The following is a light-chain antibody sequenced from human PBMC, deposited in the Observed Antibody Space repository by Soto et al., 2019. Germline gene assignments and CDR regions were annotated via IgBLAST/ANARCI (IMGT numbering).Light chain of an antibody. CDR3: HQYGSSITWT. Sequence: EVVLTQSPGTVSLSPGERATLSCRASQSVTSNYLAWYQQKPGQAPRLLIYAASSRATGIPDRFSGSGSGTDFTLSIRRLEPEDFAVYYCHQYGSSITWTFGQGTKVEIQ. V-gene: IGKV3-20*01. CDR1: QSVTSNY. J-gene: IGKJ1*01. CDR2: AAS.